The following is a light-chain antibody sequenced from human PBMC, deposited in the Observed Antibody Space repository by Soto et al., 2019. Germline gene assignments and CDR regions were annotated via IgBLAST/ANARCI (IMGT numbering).Light chain of an antibody. CDR1: SSNIGGDY. Sequence: QSVLTQPPSASGTPGQRVTISCSGSSSNIGGDYVYWYQQLPGTAPKVLIYSNDKRPSGVPNRFSGSKSGTSASLAISGLRSEDEADYYCAAWDDSLSGPLFGGGTKLTVL. CDR3: AAWDDSLSGPL. J-gene: IGLJ2*01. CDR2: SND. V-gene: IGLV1-47*01.